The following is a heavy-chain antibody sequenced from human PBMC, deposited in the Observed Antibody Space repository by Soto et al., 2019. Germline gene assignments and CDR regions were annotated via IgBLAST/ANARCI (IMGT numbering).Heavy chain of an antibody. J-gene: IGHJ5*02. CDR3: ARVYGSVNWFDP. Sequence: QVQLQESGPGLVKPSQTLSLTCTVSGGSISSGGYYWSWIRQHPGKGLEWIGYIYYSGSTYYNPSLKSRFTISLDTSKNQFSLKLSSVTAADTAVYYCARVYGSVNWFDPWGQGTLVTVSS. CDR2: IYYSGST. D-gene: IGHD3-10*01. CDR1: GGSISSGGYY. V-gene: IGHV4-31*03.